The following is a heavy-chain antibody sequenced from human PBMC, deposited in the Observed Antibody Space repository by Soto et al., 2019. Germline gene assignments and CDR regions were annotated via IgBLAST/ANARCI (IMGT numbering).Heavy chain of an antibody. CDR3: ARKLELRGSYYYYYDMDV. CDR2: INPNSGGT. CDR1: GYTFTDYY. J-gene: IGHJ6*02. V-gene: IGHV1-2*02. Sequence: GAAVKVSCKASGYTFTDYYMHWVGQAPGRGLEWMGWINPNSGGTNYAQKFQGRVTMTRDTSISTAYMELSRLRSDDTAVYYCARKLELRGSYYYYYDMDVWGQGTTVTV. D-gene: IGHD1-7*01.